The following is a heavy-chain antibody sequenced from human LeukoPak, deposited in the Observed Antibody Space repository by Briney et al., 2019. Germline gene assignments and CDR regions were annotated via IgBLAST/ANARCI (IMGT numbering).Heavy chain of an antibody. Sequence: PSETLSLTCAVYGGSFSGYYWSWIRQPPGKGLEWIGEINHSGSTNYNPSLKSRVTISVDTSNNQFSLKLSSVTAADTAVYYCASGQGGYDSSGYHYYYYYMDVWGKGTTVTVSS. CDR3: ASGQGGYDSSGYHYYYYYMDV. CDR1: GGSFSGYY. D-gene: IGHD3-22*01. V-gene: IGHV4-34*01. J-gene: IGHJ6*03. CDR2: INHSGST.